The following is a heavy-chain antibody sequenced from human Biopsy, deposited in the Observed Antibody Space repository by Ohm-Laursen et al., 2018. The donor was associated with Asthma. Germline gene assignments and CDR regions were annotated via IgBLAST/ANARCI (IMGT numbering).Heavy chain of an antibody. CDR1: GGSVSSGSYY. CDR3: ARVPTTLRYFDL. V-gene: IGHV4-61*01. D-gene: IGHD2-15*01. Sequence: TLSLTCTVSGGSVSSGSYYWSWIRQPPGKGLAWVSYISYSGSTDYNPSLKSRLTISMDTSKNQFSLKLSSVTAADTTVYYCARVPTTLRYFDLWGVAPWSLSPQ. CDR2: ISYSGST. J-gene: IGHJ2*01.